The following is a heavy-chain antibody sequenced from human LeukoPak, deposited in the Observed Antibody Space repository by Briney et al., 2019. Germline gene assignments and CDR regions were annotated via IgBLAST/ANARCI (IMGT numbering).Heavy chain of an antibody. CDR1: GGSISSGGYY. D-gene: IGHD5-18*01. J-gene: IGHJ4*02. CDR3: ARDVDTAMFDY. Sequence: SETLSLTCTVSGGSISSGGYYWRWIRQHPGKGLEWIGYIYYSGSTYYNPSLKSRVTISVDTSKNQFSLKLSSVTAADTAVYYCARDVDTAMFDYWGQGTLVTVSS. CDR2: IYYSGST. V-gene: IGHV4-31*03.